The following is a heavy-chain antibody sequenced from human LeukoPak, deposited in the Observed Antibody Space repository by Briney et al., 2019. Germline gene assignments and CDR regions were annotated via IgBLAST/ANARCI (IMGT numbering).Heavy chain of an antibody. Sequence: GESLKISCKGSGYSFTSYWIGWVRQMPGEGLEWMGIIYPGDFDTRYSPSFQGQVTIAADKSITTAFLQWSSLKASDTAMYYCARGGTAGTPRDFDIWGQGTMVTVSS. V-gene: IGHV5-51*01. CDR2: IYPGDFDT. J-gene: IGHJ3*02. CDR3: ARGGTAGTPRDFDI. D-gene: IGHD1-1*01. CDR1: GYSFTSYW.